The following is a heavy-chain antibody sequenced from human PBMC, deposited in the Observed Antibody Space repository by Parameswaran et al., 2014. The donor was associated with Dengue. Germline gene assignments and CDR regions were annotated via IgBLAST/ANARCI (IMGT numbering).Heavy chain of an antibody. Sequence: WIRQAPREGGWCGVSRINSDGSSTSYADSVKGRFTISRDNAKNTLYLQMNSLRAEDTAVYYCASCWSGGSCYPSQDYYYYGMDVWGQGTTVTVSS. J-gene: IGHJ6*02. CDR2: INSDGSST. CDR3: ASCWSGGSCYPSQDYYYYGMDV. V-gene: IGHV3-74*01. D-gene: IGHD2-15*01.